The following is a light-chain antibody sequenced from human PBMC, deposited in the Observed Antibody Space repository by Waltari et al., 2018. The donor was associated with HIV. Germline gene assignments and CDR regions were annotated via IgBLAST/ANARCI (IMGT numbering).Light chain of an antibody. CDR3: QSADVSGTYVV. Sequence: SYVLTQPPPLPVPPGQTAETRCFENELSTQNGTWYQQKPGQAPIVLIYKNNERPSGIPERFSASTAGTAVTLTIAGVQAEDEADYFCQSADVSGTYVVFGGGTKLTVL. CDR1: ELSTQN. V-gene: IGLV3-25*03. CDR2: KNN. J-gene: IGLJ2*01.